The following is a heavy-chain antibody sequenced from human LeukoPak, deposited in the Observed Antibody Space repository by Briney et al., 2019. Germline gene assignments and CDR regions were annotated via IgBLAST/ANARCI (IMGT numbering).Heavy chain of an antibody. J-gene: IGHJ4*02. CDR2: ISSSSSTI. Sequence: PGGSLRLSCTASGFIFRNYYMSWIRQAPGKGLGWVSYISSSSSTIYYADSVKGRFTISRDNAKNSLYLQMNSLRAEDTAVYYCARAARGSGSSFWGQGTLVTISS. CDR1: GFIFRNYY. CDR3: ARAARGSGSSF. D-gene: IGHD3-10*01. V-gene: IGHV3-11*04.